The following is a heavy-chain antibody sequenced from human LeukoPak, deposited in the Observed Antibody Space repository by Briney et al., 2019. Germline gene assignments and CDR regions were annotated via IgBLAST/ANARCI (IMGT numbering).Heavy chain of an antibody. Sequence: GGSLRLSCAASGFTFSSYAMSWVRQAPGKGLEWVSSISSSSSYIYYADSVKGRFTISRDNTKNSLYLQMNSLRAEDTAVYYCARVTSSSWYGAGYFDYWGQGTLVTVSS. V-gene: IGHV3-21*01. D-gene: IGHD6-13*01. CDR1: GFTFSSYA. CDR3: ARVTSSSWYGAGYFDY. CDR2: ISSSSSYI. J-gene: IGHJ4*02.